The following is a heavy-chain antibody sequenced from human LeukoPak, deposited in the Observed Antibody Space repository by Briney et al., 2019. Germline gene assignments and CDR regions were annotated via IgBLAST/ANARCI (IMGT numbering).Heavy chain of an antibody. J-gene: IGHJ6*04. CDR3: AKLKVRGVSNYYYGVDV. CDR2: ISGSGGST. Sequence: GGSLRLSCAASGFTFSSYAMSWVRQAPGKGLEWVSAISGSGGSTYYADSVKGRFTISRDNSKNTLYLQMNSLRAEDTAVYYCAKLKVRGVSNYYYGVDVWGKGTTVTVSS. V-gene: IGHV3-23*01. D-gene: IGHD3-10*01. CDR1: GFTFSSYA.